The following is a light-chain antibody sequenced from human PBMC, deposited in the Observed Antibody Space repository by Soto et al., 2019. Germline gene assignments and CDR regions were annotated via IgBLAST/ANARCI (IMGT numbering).Light chain of an antibody. V-gene: IGKV1-5*03. CDR3: LQYNVYPLT. CDR1: QNINRW. CDR2: KAS. Sequence: DIQMTQSPSTLSASVGDRVTITCRASQNINRWLAWYQQRPGKAPNLLIHKASTLEAGVPSRFSGSASGTEFTLTISSLQPDDFAAYFCLQYNVYPLTFGGGTMVEIK. J-gene: IGKJ4*01.